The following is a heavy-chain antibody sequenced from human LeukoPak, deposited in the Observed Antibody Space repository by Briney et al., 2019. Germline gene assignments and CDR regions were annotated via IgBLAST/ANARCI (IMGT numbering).Heavy chain of an antibody. Sequence: SETLSLTCTVSGYSISSGYYWGWIRQPPGKGLEWIGSIYHSGSTYYNPSLKSRVTISVDTSKNQFSLKLSSVTAADTAVYYCARVGYDYVWGSYRVNWFDPWGQGTLVTVSS. CDR3: ARVGYDYVWGSYRVNWFDP. D-gene: IGHD3-16*02. V-gene: IGHV4-38-2*02. CDR2: IYHSGST. CDR1: GYSISSGYY. J-gene: IGHJ5*02.